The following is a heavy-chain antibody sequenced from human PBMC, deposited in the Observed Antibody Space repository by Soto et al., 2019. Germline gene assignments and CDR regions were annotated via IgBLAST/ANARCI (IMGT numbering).Heavy chain of an antibody. J-gene: IGHJ6*03. CDR3: ARVEIRGGYCSSTSCSRSGVYYYYYMDV. CDR2: IYHSGST. Sequence: SETLSLTCAVSSGSISSSNWWSWVRQPPGKGLEWIGEIYHSGSTNYNPSLKSRVTISVDKSKNQFSLKLSSVTAADTAVYYCARVEIRGGYCSSTSCSRSGVYYYYYMDVWGKGTTVTVSS. D-gene: IGHD2-2*01. CDR1: SGSISSSNW. V-gene: IGHV4-4*02.